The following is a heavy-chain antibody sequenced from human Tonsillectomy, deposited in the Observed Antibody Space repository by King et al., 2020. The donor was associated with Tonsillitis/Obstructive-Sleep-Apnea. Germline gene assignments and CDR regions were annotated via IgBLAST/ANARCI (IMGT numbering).Heavy chain of an antibody. V-gene: IGHV4-39*01. D-gene: IGHD3-10*01. CDR1: GGSISSSSYY. Sequence: QLQESGPGLVKPSETLSLTCTVSGGSISSSSYYWGWIRQPPGKGLEWIVSIYYSGSTYYNPSLKSRVTISVDTSKNQFSLKLSSVTAADTAVYYCARRAGYYYYMDVWGKGTTVTVSS. CDR2: IYYSGST. J-gene: IGHJ6*03. CDR3: ARRAGYYYYMDV.